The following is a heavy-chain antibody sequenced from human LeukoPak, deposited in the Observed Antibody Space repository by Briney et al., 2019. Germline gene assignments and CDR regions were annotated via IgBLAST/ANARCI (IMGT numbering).Heavy chain of an antibody. V-gene: IGHV3-21*01. D-gene: IGHD2-2*01. CDR3: ARVGYCSSTSCHDFDY. Sequence: PGGSLRLSCAASGFTFSSYSMYWVRQAPGKGLEWVSSISSSSSYIYYADSVKGRFTISRDNAKNSLYLQMNSLRAEDTAVYYCARVGYCSSTSCHDFDYWGQGTLVTVSS. CDR2: ISSSSSYI. J-gene: IGHJ4*02. CDR1: GFTFSSYS.